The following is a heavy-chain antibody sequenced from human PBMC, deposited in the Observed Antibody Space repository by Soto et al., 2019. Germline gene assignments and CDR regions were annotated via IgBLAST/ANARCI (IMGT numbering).Heavy chain of an antibody. V-gene: IGHV4-61*01. J-gene: IGHJ6*02. CDR2: IYYSGST. CDR3: ASVTRTCISTSCYRYYYGMDV. CDR1: GGSVSSGSYY. Sequence: QVQLQESGPGLVKPSETLSLTCTVSGGSVSSGSYYWSWIRQPPGKGLEWIGYIYYSGSTNYNPSLKSRVTISVDTCKNQFSLKLSSVTAADTAVYYCASVTRTCISTSCYRYYYGMDVWGQGTTVTVSS. D-gene: IGHD2-2*02.